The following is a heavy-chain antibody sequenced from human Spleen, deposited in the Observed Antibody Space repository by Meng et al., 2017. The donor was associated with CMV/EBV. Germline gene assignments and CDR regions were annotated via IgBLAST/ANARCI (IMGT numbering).Heavy chain of an antibody. Sequence: QMQVQESGPGLVKPSGTLSRTCAGSGGSISISTWWSWVRQPPGKGLEWIGEIYHSGGTNYNPSLRGRVTISLDKSKNQFSPTLRSVTAADTAVYYCARDPYATGWAGWGQGTLVTASS. J-gene: IGHJ4*02. CDR2: IYHSGGT. CDR1: GGSISISTW. CDR3: ARDPYATGWAG. V-gene: IGHV4-4*02. D-gene: IGHD6-19*01.